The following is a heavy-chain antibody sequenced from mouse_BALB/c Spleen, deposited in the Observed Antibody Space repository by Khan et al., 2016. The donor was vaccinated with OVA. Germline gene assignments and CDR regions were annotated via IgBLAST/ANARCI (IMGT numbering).Heavy chain of an antibody. CDR2: INTYTGEP. J-gene: IGHJ4*01. V-gene: IGHV9-3-1*01. CDR1: GYTFTNYG. CDR3: ASHSCCSYVMVY. D-gene: IGHD3-3*01. Sequence: LVESGPELKKPGETVKISCKASGYTFTNYGMNWVKQAPGKGLKWMGWINTYTGEPTYADDFKERFAFSLETSASTAYLQINNLKNEDTATFFRASHSCCSYVMVYWGQGTSVTVSS.